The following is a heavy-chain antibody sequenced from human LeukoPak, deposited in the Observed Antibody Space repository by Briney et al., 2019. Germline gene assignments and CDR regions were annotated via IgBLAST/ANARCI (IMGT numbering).Heavy chain of an antibody. J-gene: IGHJ4*02. CDR1: GFTFSNYA. V-gene: IGHV3-23*01. CDR3: AKGPVGVTTRNYFDY. D-gene: IGHD1-26*01. Sequence: GGSLRLSCAASGFTFSNYAMTWVRQAPGKGLEWVSMISGSGGSTYYADSVKGRFTISRDNSKNTLYLQMNSLRADDTAVYYCAKGPVGVTTRNYFDYWGQGTLVTVSS. CDR2: ISGSGGST.